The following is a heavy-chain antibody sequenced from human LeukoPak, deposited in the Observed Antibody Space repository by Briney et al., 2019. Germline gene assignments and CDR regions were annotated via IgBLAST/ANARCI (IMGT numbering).Heavy chain of an antibody. CDR1: GYTFTGYH. CDR2: INPNSGGT. J-gene: IGHJ6*03. CDR3: ASSLYCSGGSCYKWYYYMDV. Sequence: GASVKVSCKASGYTFTGYHMHWVRQAPGQGLEWMGRINPNSGGTNYAQKFQGRVTMTRDTSISTAYMELSRLRSDDTAVYYCASSLYCSGGSCYKWYYYMDVWGKGTTVTVSS. V-gene: IGHV1-2*06. D-gene: IGHD2-15*01.